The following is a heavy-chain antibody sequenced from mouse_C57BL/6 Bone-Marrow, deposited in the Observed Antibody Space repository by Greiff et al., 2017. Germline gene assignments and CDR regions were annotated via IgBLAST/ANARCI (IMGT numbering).Heavy chain of an antibody. CDR1: GFTFSSYG. CDR3: ARPDYYGSSYYFDY. J-gene: IGHJ2*01. CDR2: ISSGGSYT. V-gene: IGHV5-6*01. Sequence: EVKVVESGGDLVKPGGSLKLSCAASGFTFSSYGMSWVRQTPDKRLEWVATISSGGSYTYYPDSVKGRFTISRDNAKNTLYLQMSSLKSEDTAMYYCARPDYYGSSYYFDYWGQGTTLTVSS. D-gene: IGHD1-1*01.